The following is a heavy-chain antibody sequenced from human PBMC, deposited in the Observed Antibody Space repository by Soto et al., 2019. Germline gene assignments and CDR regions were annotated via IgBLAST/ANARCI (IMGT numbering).Heavy chain of an antibody. D-gene: IGHD3-16*01. J-gene: IGHJ4*02. Sequence: PGGSLRLSCAASGFTFRTYAMSWVRHAPGKGLEWVAGLFGSGAGISYADSVKGRFTISRDNSKNTLYVEMNSLRAEDTAVYYCAKERSPRGDDYFDYWGQGTLVTVSS. CDR3: AKERSPRGDDYFDY. CDR2: LFGSGAGI. CDR1: GFTFRTYA. V-gene: IGHV3-23*01.